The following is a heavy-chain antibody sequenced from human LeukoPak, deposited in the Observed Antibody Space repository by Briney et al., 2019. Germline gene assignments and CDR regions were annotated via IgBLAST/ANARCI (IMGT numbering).Heavy chain of an antibody. CDR2: VYYSVDT. V-gene: IGHV4-39*07. D-gene: IGHD2-2*01. CDR1: GGSPSSSSYY. CDR3: ARSKAHLSTSWYGNLFDP. J-gene: IGHJ5*02. Sequence: TSETLSHTCTVSGGSPSSSSYYSGWVRHPPRNWLECIGSVYYSVDTYSNPSLKSRVTISVDTSKNQLSLRLSSVTAADTAVYYCARSKAHLSTSWYGNLFDPWGQGTLVTVSS.